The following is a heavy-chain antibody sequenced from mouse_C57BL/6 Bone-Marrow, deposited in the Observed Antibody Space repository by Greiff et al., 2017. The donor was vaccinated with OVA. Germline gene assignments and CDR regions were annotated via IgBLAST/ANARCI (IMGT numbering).Heavy chain of an antibody. D-gene: IGHD1-1*01. CDR3: AREGDYNGY. V-gene: IGHV3-6*01. J-gene: IGHJ2*01. Sequence: EVKLVESGPGLVKPSQSLSLTCSVTGYSITSGYYWNWIRQFPGNKLEWMGYISYDGSNNYNPSLKNRITITRDTSMNLFCLKLDSVTIEASATYYCAREGDYNGYWGQGTTLTVSS. CDR2: ISYDGSN. CDR1: GYSITSGYY.